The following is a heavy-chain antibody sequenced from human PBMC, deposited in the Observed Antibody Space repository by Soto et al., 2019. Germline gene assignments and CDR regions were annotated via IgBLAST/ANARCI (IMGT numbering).Heavy chain of an antibody. CDR1: GFTFSRSA. D-gene: IGHD3-3*01. Sequence: SVKVSCKASGFTFSRSAVQWVRQARGQRLEWMGWIVAGTGNTNYAHKFQGRLTITRDMSTTTAYMELSSLRSEDTAVYYCAEDERFLNSGARPFDPWGKGPLVTVSS. CDR3: AEDERFLNSGARPFDP. CDR2: IVAGTGNT. J-gene: IGHJ5*02. V-gene: IGHV1-58*01.